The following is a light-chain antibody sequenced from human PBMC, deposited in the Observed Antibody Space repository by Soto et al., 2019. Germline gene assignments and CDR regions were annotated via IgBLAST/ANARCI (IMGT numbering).Light chain of an antibody. CDR1: QSVSSSQ. CDR2: GAS. J-gene: IGKJ2*01. CDR3: QQHGSSRFYT. V-gene: IGKV3-20*01. Sequence: EMVFTQSPDTLSLSPGERATLSCRASQSVSSSQLAWYQQKPGQAPRLLIYGASSRATGIPDRFSGSGSGTDFTLTISRLEPEDFAVYYCQQHGSSRFYTFGQGTKVDIK.